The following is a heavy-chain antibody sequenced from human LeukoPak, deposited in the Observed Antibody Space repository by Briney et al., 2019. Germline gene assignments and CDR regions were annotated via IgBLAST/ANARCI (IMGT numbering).Heavy chain of an antibody. Sequence: PGGSLTLSCAASGFTFSSYAMSWVRQAPGKGLEWVANIKKDGSEKYYVDSVKGRFTISRDNAKTSLYLQMNSLRAEDTAVYYCARDLSGVTGYTYGRGIDYWGQGTLVTVSS. CDR1: GFTFSSYA. V-gene: IGHV3-7*01. CDR2: IKKDGSEK. D-gene: IGHD5-18*01. CDR3: ARDLSGVTGYTYGRGIDY. J-gene: IGHJ4*02.